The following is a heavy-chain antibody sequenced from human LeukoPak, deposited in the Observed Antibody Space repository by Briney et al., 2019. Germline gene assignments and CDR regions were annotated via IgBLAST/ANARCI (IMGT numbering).Heavy chain of an antibody. Sequence: GGSLRLSCAASGFTFSSYEMHWVRQAPGKGLEWVSYISSSDSTIYYADSVKGRFTISRDNSKNTLYLQMNSLRAEDTAVYYCAKDPPYDFWSGYDLFDYWGQGTLVTVSS. V-gene: IGHV3-48*03. D-gene: IGHD3-3*01. J-gene: IGHJ4*02. CDR2: ISSSDSTI. CDR1: GFTFSSYE. CDR3: AKDPPYDFWSGYDLFDY.